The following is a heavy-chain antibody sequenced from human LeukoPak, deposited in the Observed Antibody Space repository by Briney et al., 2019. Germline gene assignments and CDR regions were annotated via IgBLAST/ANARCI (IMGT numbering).Heavy chain of an antibody. CDR2: IYYSGST. CDR1: GGSISSYY. Sequence: SETLSLTCTVSGGSISSYYWSWIRQPPGKGLEWIGYIYYSGSTNYNPSLKSRVTISIDTSKNQFSLKLSSVTAADTAVYYCARYYYGSGSNYTTGGNWFDPWGQGTLVTVSS. CDR3: ARYYYGSGSNYTTGGNWFDP. V-gene: IGHV4-59*08. D-gene: IGHD3-10*01. J-gene: IGHJ5*02.